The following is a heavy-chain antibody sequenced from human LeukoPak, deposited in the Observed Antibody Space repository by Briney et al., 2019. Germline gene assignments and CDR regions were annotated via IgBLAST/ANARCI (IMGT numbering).Heavy chain of an antibody. D-gene: IGHD1-26*01. Sequence: GGSLRLSCAASGFTFSDYAIHWVRQCPGKGLEYVSTISGNGGSTFYANSVKGRFTISRDNSKNTLYLQMGSLRAEDMAVYYCARDARYGASYSDLDYWGQGTLVTVSS. CDR2: ISGNGGST. CDR1: GFTFSDYA. V-gene: IGHV3-64*01. CDR3: ARDARYGASYSDLDY. J-gene: IGHJ4*02.